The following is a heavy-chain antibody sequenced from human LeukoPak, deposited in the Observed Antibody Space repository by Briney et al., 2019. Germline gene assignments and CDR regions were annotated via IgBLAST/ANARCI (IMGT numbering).Heavy chain of an antibody. CDR1: GHSISSGYY. J-gene: IGHJ5*02. D-gene: IGHD3-22*01. CDR2: LFYTGSP. Sequence: SETLSLTCTVSGHSISSGYYWGWVRQPPGKGLEWIGSLFYTGSPYYNPSLTSRITMSIDTSKNQFSLKLSSVTAADTAVYYCARDYYDSSGYYSGPYNWFDPWGQGTLVTVSS. V-gene: IGHV4-38-2*02. CDR3: ARDYYDSSGYYSGPYNWFDP.